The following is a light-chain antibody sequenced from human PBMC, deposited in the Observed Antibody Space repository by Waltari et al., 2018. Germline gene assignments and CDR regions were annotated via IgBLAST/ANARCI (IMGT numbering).Light chain of an antibody. CDR2: DVS. V-gene: IGLV2-8*01. Sequence: QSALTQPPSASGSPGQSVTISCTGTSGDDGSYNYVSWYQQAPGKGPKLIIYDVSKRPSGVPDRFSGSKSGNTASLTVSGLQAEDEADYYCCSYAGSSNSVFGGGTKLTVL. CDR1: SGDDGSYNY. J-gene: IGLJ3*02. CDR3: CSYAGSSNSV.